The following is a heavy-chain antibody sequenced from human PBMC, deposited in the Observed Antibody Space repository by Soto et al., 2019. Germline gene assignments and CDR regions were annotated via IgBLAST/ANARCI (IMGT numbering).Heavy chain of an antibody. CDR1: GFTFSSYS. Sequence: LRLSCAASGFTFSSYSMNWVRQAPGKGLEWVSYISSSSSTIYYADSVKGRFTISRDNAKNSLYLQMNSLRAEDTAVYYCARYELYCSGGSCYGPRAFDIWGQGTMVTVSS. CDR3: ARYELYCSGGSCYGPRAFDI. CDR2: ISSSSSTI. D-gene: IGHD2-15*01. J-gene: IGHJ3*02. V-gene: IGHV3-48*01.